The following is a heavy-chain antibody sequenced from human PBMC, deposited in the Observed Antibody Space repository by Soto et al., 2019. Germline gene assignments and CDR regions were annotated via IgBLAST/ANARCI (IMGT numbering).Heavy chain of an antibody. CDR1: GFTFSSYA. V-gene: IGHV3-30-3*01. CDR3: ARDSGWSTLGY. Sequence: PGGSLRLSCAASGFTFSSYAMHWVRQAPGKGLEWVALISYDGSDKDYADSVKGRFTISRDNSRNTLFLQMNSLRAEDTAVYYCARDSGWSTLGYWGQGTLVTVSS. D-gene: IGHD3-10*01. J-gene: IGHJ4*02. CDR2: ISYDGSDK.